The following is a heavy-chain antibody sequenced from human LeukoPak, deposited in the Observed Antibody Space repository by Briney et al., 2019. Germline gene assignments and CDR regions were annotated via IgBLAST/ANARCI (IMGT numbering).Heavy chain of an antibody. CDR2: INSDGSST. Sequence: VGSLRLSCAASGFTFSIYWMHWVRQAPGKGLVWVSRINSDGSSTSYADSVKGRFTISRDNAKNTLYLQMNSLRADDTAVYYCARALAVAGTGWFDPWGQGTLVTVSS. J-gene: IGHJ5*02. CDR1: GFTFSIYW. V-gene: IGHV3-74*01. D-gene: IGHD6-19*01. CDR3: ARALAVAGTGWFDP.